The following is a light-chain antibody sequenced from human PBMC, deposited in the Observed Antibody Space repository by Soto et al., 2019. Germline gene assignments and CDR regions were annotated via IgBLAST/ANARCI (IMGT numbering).Light chain of an antibody. V-gene: IGKV1-5*01. CDR3: QQYNSYT. CDR2: DAS. J-gene: IGKJ2*01. CDR1: QSISTW. Sequence: DIQMTQSPSTLSASVGDRVTITCRASQSISTWLAWYQQKPGKAPNLLIYDASSLERGVPSRFSGSGSGTEFTLTISSLQPDEFATYYCQQYNSYTFGQGTKLEIK.